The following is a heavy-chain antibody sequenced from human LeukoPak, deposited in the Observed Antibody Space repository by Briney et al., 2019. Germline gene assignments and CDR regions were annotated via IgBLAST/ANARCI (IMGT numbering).Heavy chain of an antibody. J-gene: IGHJ4*02. CDR2: IISKANGGTT. D-gene: IGHD2/OR15-2a*01. CDR1: GFTFTNAW. CDR3: TTDDPVNRS. V-gene: IGHV3-15*01. Sequence: GGSLRLSCAASGFTFTNAWMSWVRQAPGKGLEWVGRIISKANGGTTDYAAPVKGRFTISRDDSKNTLYLQMNSLKTEDTAMYYCTTDDPVNRSWGQGTLVTVSS.